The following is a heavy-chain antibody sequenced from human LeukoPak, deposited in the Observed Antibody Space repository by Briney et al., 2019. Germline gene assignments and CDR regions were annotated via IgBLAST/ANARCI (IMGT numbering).Heavy chain of an antibody. J-gene: IGHJ3*02. D-gene: IGHD3-10*01. V-gene: IGHV7-4-1*02. CDR3: ASQALWFGEIRAFDI. Sequence: ASVNVSCKASGYTFTSYAMNWVRQAPGQGLEWMGWINTNTGNPTYAQGFTGRFVFSLDTSVSTAYLQISSLKAEDTAVYYCASQALWFGEIRAFDIWGQGTMVTVSS. CDR1: GYTFTSYA. CDR2: INTNTGNP.